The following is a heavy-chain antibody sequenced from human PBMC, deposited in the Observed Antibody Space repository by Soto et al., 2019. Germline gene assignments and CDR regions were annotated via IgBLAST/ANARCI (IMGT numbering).Heavy chain of an antibody. J-gene: IGHJ4*02. D-gene: IGHD5-12*01. V-gene: IGHV3-72*01. CDR1: GFTFSDHY. CDR2: IRRKANSYTT. Sequence: EVQLVESGGGLVQPGGSLRLSCAASGFTFSDHYMDWVRQPPGKGLEWVGRIRRKANSYTTEYAASVKGRFTISRDDSKSSLYLQMNSPKTEDTAVYYCARVVIVATSYYFDSWGQGTLVTVSS. CDR3: ARVVIVATSYYFDS.